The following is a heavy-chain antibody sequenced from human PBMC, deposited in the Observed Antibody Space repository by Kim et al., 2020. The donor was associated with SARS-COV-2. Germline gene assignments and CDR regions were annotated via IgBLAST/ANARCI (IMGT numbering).Heavy chain of an antibody. CDR1: GFTFSSYW. Sequence: GGSLRLSCAASGFTFSSYWMHWVRQAPGKGLAWVSRINTNGSTTSNAGSVKGRFTISRDNAKNTLYLQMNSLRAEDTAVYYCARVVGATACDYWGHGTLV. J-gene: IGHJ4*01. V-gene: IGHV3-74*01. CDR2: INTNGSTT. CDR3: ARVVGATACDY. D-gene: IGHD1-26*01.